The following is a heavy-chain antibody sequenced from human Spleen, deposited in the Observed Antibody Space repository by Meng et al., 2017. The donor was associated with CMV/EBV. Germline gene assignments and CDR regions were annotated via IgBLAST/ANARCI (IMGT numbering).Heavy chain of an antibody. V-gene: IGHV4-39*07. CDR2: IYYSGST. CDR3: ARDRREYSTSSGYYYYGLDV. CDR1: GGSISSSSYY. D-gene: IGHD6-6*01. J-gene: IGHJ6*02. Sequence: SETLSLTCTVSGGSISSSSYYWGWIRQPPGKGLEWIGSIYYSGSTYYNPSLKSRVTISVDTSKNQFSLKLSSVTAADTAVYYCARDRREYSTSSGYYYYGLDVWGQGATVTVSS.